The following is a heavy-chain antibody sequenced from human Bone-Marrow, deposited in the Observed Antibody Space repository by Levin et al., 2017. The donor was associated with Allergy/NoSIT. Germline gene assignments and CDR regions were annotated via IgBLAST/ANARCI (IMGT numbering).Heavy chain of an antibody. J-gene: IGHJ4*02. D-gene: IGHD5-12*01. CDR3: VRSPSGYFHADF. Sequence: KASETLSLTCTVSGVSISSSYWNWIRQPPGKGLEWIGYIYRSGSPNYNPSLKSRVTISIDTSKKQFSLKLSSVTAADTAVYYCVRSPSGYFHADFWGRGTLVTVSS. CDR2: IYRSGSP. V-gene: IGHV4-59*01. CDR1: GVSISSSY.